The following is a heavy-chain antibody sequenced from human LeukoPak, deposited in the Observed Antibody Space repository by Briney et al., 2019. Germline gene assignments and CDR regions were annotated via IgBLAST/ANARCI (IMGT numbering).Heavy chain of an antibody. CDR3: ARHGTVTRGPYYFDY. D-gene: IGHD4-11*01. CDR2: IYTSGST. Sequence: PSETLSLTCTVSGGSISSYYWSWIRQPPGKGLEWIGYIYTSGSTNYNPSLKSRVTISVDTSKNQFSLKLSSVTAADTAVYYCARHGTVTRGPYYFDYWGQGTLVTVSS. V-gene: IGHV4-4*09. CDR1: GGSISSYY. J-gene: IGHJ4*02.